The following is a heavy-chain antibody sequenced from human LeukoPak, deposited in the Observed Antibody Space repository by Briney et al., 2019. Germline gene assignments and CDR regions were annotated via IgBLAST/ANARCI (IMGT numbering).Heavy chain of an antibody. CDR2: INHSGST. CDR1: GGSFSGYY. CDR3: ARASIAAAGQAKNAFDI. Sequence: SETLSLTCAVYGGSFSGYYWSWIRQPPGKGLEWIGEINHSGSTNYNPPLKSRVTISVDTSKNQFSLKLSSVTAADTAVYYCARASIAAAGQAKNAFDIWGQGTMVTVSS. J-gene: IGHJ3*02. D-gene: IGHD6-13*01. V-gene: IGHV4-34*01.